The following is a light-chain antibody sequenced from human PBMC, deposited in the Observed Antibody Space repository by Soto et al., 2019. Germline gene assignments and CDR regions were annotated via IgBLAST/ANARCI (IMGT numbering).Light chain of an antibody. J-gene: IGLJ2*01. Sequence: QSVLTQPPSVSAAPGQMVTISCSGSTSNIGNNYVSWYQQLPRKAPKLLIYDHNKRPSGIPDRFSGSKSGTSATLGITGLQTGDEADYYCGTWDSSLSAVVFGGGTKLTVL. CDR1: TSNIGNNY. V-gene: IGLV1-51*01. CDR3: GTWDSSLSAVV. CDR2: DHN.